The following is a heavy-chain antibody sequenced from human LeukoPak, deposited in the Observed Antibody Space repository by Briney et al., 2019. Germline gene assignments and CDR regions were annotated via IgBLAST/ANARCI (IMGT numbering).Heavy chain of an antibody. CDR1: GFTFSSYA. Sequence: GGSLRLSCAASGFTFSSYAMSWVRQAPGKGLEWVSAISGSGGSTYYADSVKGQYTISRDNSKNTLYLQMNSLRAEDTAVYYCAKAMIVVYYYGMDVWGQGTTVTVSS. V-gene: IGHV3-23*01. CDR2: ISGSGGST. CDR3: AKAMIVVYYYGMDV. J-gene: IGHJ6*02. D-gene: IGHD3-22*01.